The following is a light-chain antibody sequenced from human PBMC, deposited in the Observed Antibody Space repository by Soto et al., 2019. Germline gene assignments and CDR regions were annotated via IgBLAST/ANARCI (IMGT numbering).Light chain of an antibody. J-gene: IGKJ3*01. Sequence: EVVMTQSPATLSVSLGERATLSCRASQSVSRDLAWYQQKPDQAPRLLIYDASTRATGIPARFSGSGSVTEFTLTISSLQPEDFAVYYRQQYYKWPRFGPGTKVDIK. CDR1: QSVSRD. CDR2: DAS. V-gene: IGKV3-15*01. CDR3: QQYYKWPR.